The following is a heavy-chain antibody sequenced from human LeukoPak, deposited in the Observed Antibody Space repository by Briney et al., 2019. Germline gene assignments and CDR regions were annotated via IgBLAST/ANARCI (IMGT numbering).Heavy chain of an antibody. Sequence: SETLSLTCIVSGDSISNYYWSWIRQPAGKGLEWIGRIYTSGSTNYNPSLKSRVTMSVDTSKNQFSLKLSSVTAADTAVYYCVREAAAGTFYFDYWGQGTLVTVSS. CDR1: GDSISNYY. J-gene: IGHJ4*02. CDR2: IYTSGST. D-gene: IGHD6-13*01. V-gene: IGHV4-4*07. CDR3: VREAAAGTFYFDY.